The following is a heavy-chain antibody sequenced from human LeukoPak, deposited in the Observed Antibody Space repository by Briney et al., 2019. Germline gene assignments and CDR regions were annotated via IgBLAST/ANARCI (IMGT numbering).Heavy chain of an antibody. V-gene: IGHV1-2*06. CDR1: GYTFTDYY. CDR3: ARDAPSTPHRELDY. CDR2: IDPNRGAT. D-gene: IGHD1-26*01. Sequence: ASVKVSCKASGYTFTDYYLHWVRQAPGQRLEWMGRIDPNRGATIYAQDFQGKITLTRDTSISTAYMELSTLSCDDTAVYYCARDAPSTPHRELDYWGQGALVTVSS. J-gene: IGHJ4*02.